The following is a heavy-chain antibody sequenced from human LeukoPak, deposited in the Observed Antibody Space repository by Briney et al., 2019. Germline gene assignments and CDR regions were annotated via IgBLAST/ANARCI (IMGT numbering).Heavy chain of an antibody. J-gene: IGHJ6*02. CDR2: IYYSGTT. CDR3: ARGIKNQPNNYYYYGMDV. V-gene: IGHV4-59*01. Sequence: SETLSLTCTVSGGSISSYYWSWLRQPPGKGLVWLGYIYYSGTTNYNPSLRSRVTISVDTSKNQFSLKLSSVTAADTDVYYCARGIKNQPNNYYYYGMDVWGQGTTVTVSS. D-gene: IGHD2-2*01. CDR1: GGSISSYY.